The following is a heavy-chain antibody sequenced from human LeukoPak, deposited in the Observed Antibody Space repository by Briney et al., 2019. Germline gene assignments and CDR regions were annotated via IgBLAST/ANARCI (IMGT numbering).Heavy chain of an antibody. D-gene: IGHD1-26*01. J-gene: IGHJ4*02. CDR2: INNNGDRT. Sequence: PGGSLRLSCAASGFTFSTYPMYWVRQAPGRGPEYVSGINNNGDRTYYAKSVKGRFTISRDNSKNTLYLQVGSLRAEDMAVYYCARGGLVAPTPYLDSWGQGTLVTVSS. CDR3: ARGGLVAPTPYLDS. V-gene: IGHV3-64*01. CDR1: GFTFSTYP.